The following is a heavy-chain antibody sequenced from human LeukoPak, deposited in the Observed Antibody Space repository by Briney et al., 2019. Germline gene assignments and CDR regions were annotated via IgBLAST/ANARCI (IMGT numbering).Heavy chain of an antibody. CDR1: GGSISSSIYN. J-gene: IGHJ5*02. CDR3: ARERDYYDSSGDNWFDP. Sequence: SETLSLTCTNSGGSISSSIYNWGWIRQSPGKRLEWIGSIYYTGITNYNPSLKSRVTISVDTSKNQFSLRLSSVTAADTSVYYCARERDYYDSSGDNWFDPWGQGTLVTVSS. V-gene: IGHV4-39*02. CDR2: IYYTGIT. D-gene: IGHD3-22*01.